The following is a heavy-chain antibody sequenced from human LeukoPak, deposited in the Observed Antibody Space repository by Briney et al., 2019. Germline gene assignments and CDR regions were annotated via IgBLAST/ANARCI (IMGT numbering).Heavy chain of an antibody. J-gene: IGHJ4*02. CDR3: ARARAAAGTRAPFDY. V-gene: IGHV1-18*01. CDR2: ISAHNGNT. D-gene: IGHD6-13*01. CDR1: GYTFTSYG. Sequence: GASVKVSCKASGYTFTSYGISWVRQAPGQGLEWMGWISAHNGNTNYAQKLQGRVTMTTDTSTSTAYMELRSLRSDDTAVYYCARARAAAGTRAPFDYWGQGTLVTVSS.